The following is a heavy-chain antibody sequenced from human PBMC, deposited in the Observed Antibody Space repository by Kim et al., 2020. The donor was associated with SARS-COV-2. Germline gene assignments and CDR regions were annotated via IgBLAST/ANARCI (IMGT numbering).Heavy chain of an antibody. D-gene: IGHD1-26*01. CDR2: ISGSGGST. CDR3: AKERPTRAWGWELLRYYGMYV. CDR1: GFTFSSYV. Sequence: GGSLRLSCAASGFTFSSYVMSWVRQAPGKGLEWVSAISGSGGSTYYADSVKGRFTISRDNSKNTLYLQMNSLRAEDTAVYYCAKERPTRAWGWELLRYYGMYVWRQGNTVTVSS. V-gene: IGHV3-23*01. J-gene: IGHJ6*02.